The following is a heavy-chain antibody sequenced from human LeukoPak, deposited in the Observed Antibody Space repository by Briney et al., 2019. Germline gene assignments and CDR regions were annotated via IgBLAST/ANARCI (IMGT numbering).Heavy chain of an antibody. CDR3: AKDNSIAVAGTFDY. CDR1: GFTFSSYG. Sequence: AGRSLRLSCVASGFTFSSYGMYWVRQAPGKGLEWVAVIWYDGSNKYYADSVKGRFTISRDNSKNTLYLQMNSLRAEDTAVYYCAKDNSIAVAGTFDYWGQGTLVTVSS. D-gene: IGHD6-19*01. CDR2: IWYDGSNK. J-gene: IGHJ4*02. V-gene: IGHV3-33*06.